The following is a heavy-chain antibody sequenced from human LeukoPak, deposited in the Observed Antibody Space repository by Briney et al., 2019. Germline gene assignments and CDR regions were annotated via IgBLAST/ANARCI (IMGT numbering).Heavy chain of an antibody. CDR2: IYYSGST. V-gene: IGHV4-39*07. CDR3: ARDENILGPGRATVTGFWFDP. D-gene: IGHD4-11*01. J-gene: IGHJ5*02. CDR1: GGSISSSSYY. Sequence: SESLSLTCTVSGGSISSSSYYWGWIRQPPGKGLEWIGSIYYSGSTYYNPSLKSRVTISVDTSKNQFSLKLSSVTAADTAVYYCARDENILGPGRATVTGFWFDPWGQGTLVTVSS.